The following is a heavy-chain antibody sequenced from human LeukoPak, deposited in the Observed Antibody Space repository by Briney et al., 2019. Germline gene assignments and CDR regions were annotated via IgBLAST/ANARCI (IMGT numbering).Heavy chain of an antibody. V-gene: IGHV3-23*01. CDR2: MSSSGGTI. Sequence: GGSLRLSCVASGFTFRSYAMSWVRQAPGKGLEWVSGMSSSGGTIYYADFVKGRFTISRDNSKNAPYLQMNSLRAEDTAVYYCARDQGVFTTSPANSDYWGQGILVTVSS. CDR3: ARDQGVFTTSPANSDY. D-gene: IGHD3-16*01. CDR1: GFTFRSYA. J-gene: IGHJ4*02.